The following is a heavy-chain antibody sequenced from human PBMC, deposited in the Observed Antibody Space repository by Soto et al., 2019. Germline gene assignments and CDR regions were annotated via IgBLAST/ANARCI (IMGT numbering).Heavy chain of an antibody. J-gene: IGHJ5*02. D-gene: IGHD6-13*01. CDR3: ATESFRIAAAGAVESNWFDP. Sequence: AASVKVSCKASGYTFTSYGISWVRQAPGQGLEWLGVFDPEDGDTIYAQKFQGRVTMTEDTSTDTAYMELSSLRSEDTAVYYCATESFRIAAAGAVESNWFDPWGQGTLVTVSS. CDR1: GYTFTSYG. CDR2: FDPEDGDT. V-gene: IGHV1-24*01.